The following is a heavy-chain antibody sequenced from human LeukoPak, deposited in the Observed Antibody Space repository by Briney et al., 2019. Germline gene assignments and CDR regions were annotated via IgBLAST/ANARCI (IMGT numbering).Heavy chain of an antibody. CDR3: ARNVLRYSNWFDP. D-gene: IGHD3-9*01. V-gene: IGHV3-21*01. J-gene: IGHJ5*02. CDR2: ISSSSSYI. CDR1: RFTFSSYS. Sequence: GGSLRLPCAASRFTFSSYSMNWVRQAPGKGLEWVSSISSSSSYIYYADSVKGRSTISRDNAKNSLYLQMNSLRAEDTAVYYCARNVLRYSNWFDPWGQGTLVTVSS.